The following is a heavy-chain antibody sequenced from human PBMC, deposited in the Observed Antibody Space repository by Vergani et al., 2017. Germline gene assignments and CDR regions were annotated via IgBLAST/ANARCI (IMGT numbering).Heavy chain of an antibody. Sequence: EVQLLESGGGLVQPGGSLRLSCAASGFTFSSYAMSWVRQAPGKGLEWVSALSGSGGSTYYADSVKGRFTISRDNSKNTRYLQMNSLRAEDTAVYYCAKDSGSYVGLYYFDYWGQGTLVTVAS. CDR3: AKDSGSYVGLYYFDY. CDR1: GFTFSSYA. D-gene: IGHD1-26*01. V-gene: IGHV3-23*01. J-gene: IGHJ4*02. CDR2: LSGSGGST.